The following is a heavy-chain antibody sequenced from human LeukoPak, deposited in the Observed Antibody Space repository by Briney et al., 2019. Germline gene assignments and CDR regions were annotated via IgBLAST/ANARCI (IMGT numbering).Heavy chain of an antibody. V-gene: IGHV3-21*01. CDR2: ISSSSSYI. D-gene: IGHD3-3*01. CDR3: ARDPPIFGVVMGGDY. J-gene: IGHJ4*02. CDR1: GLTFSDYY. Sequence: GGSLRLSCAASGLTFSDYYMNWVRQAPGKGLEWVSSISSSSSYIYYADSVKGRFTISRDNAKNSLYLQMNSLRAEDTAVYYCARDPPIFGVVMGGDYWGQGTLVTVSS.